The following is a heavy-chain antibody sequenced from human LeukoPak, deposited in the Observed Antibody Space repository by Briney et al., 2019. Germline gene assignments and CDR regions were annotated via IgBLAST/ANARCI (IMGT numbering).Heavy chain of an antibody. V-gene: IGHV3-30*04. J-gene: IGHJ6*02. CDR3: ATVSSSSPLRPMDV. CDR1: GFTFSSYA. Sequence: GGSLRLSCAASGFTFSSYAMHWVRQAPGKGLEWVAVISYDGSNKYYADSVKGRFTISRDNSKNTLYLQMNSLRAEDTAVYYCATVSSSSPLRPMDVWGQGTTVTVSS. CDR2: ISYDGSNK. D-gene: IGHD2-2*01.